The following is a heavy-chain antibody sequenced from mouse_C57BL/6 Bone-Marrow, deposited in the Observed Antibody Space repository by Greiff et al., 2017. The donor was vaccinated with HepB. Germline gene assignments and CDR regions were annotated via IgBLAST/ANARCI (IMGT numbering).Heavy chain of an antibody. V-gene: IGHV1-19*01. CDR1: GYTFTDYY. Sequence: VQLQQSGPVLVKPGASVKMSCKASGYTFTDYYMNWVKQSHGKSLEWIGVINPYNGGTSYNQKFKGKATLTVDKSSSTAYMELNSLTSEDSAGYYCAREGSNGYAMDYWGQGTSVTVSS. D-gene: IGHD1-1*01. CDR2: INPYNGGT. CDR3: AREGSNGYAMDY. J-gene: IGHJ4*01.